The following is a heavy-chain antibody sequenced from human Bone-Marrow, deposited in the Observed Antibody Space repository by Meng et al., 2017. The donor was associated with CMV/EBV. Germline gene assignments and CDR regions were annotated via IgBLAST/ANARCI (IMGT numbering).Heavy chain of an antibody. CDR1: IFPVSDNY. D-gene: IGHD2-2*01. Sequence: GGSLRLSCAGSIFPVSDNYMSWVRQAPGKGLEWVSRINSDGSSTSYADSVKGRFTISRDNAKNTLYLQMNSLRAEDTAVYYCARERSSTSWGQGTLVTVSS. CDR2: INSDGSST. V-gene: IGHV3-74*01. J-gene: IGHJ4*02. CDR3: ARERSSTS.